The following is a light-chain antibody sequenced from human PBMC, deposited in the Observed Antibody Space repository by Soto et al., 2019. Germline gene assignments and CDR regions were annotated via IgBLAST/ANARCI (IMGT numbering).Light chain of an antibody. Sequence: DIVMNQSPDSLAVSLGGRATINCKSSQSVLYSSNNKNYLAWYQQKPGQPPKLLIYWASTRESGVPDRFSGSGSGTDFTLTISSLQAEDVAVYYCQQYYSTPLTFGQGTKVDIK. CDR1: QSVLYSSNNKNY. V-gene: IGKV4-1*01. J-gene: IGKJ1*01. CDR2: WAS. CDR3: QQYYSTPLT.